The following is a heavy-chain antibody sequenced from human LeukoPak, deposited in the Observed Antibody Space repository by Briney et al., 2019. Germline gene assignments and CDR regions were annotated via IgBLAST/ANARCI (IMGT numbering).Heavy chain of an antibody. CDR2: ISWNSGSI. CDR1: GFTFDDYA. Sequence: PGGSLRLSCAASGFTFDDYAMHWVRQAPGKGLEWVSGISWNSGSIGYADSVKGRFTISRDNAKNSLYLQMNSLRAEDTALYYCAKDDAFDIWGQGTMVTVSP. CDR3: AKDDAFDI. V-gene: IGHV3-9*01. J-gene: IGHJ3*02.